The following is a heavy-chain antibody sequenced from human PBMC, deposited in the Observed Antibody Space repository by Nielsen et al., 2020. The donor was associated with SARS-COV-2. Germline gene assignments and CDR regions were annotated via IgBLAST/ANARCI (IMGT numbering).Heavy chain of an antibody. J-gene: IGHJ4*02. CDR3: ARMSPPRPYGEDFDY. CDR2: INPSGGST. Sequence: ASVKVSCKASGYTFTSYYMHWVRQAPGQGLEWMGIINPSGGSTSYAQKFQGRVTMTRDTSTSTVYMELSSLRSEDTAVYYCARMSPPRPYGEDFDYWGQGTLVTVSS. D-gene: IGHD4-17*01. CDR1: GYTFTSYY. V-gene: IGHV1-46*01.